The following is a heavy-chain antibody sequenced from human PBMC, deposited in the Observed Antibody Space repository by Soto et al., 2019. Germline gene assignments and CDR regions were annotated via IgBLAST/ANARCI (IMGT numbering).Heavy chain of an antibody. CDR3: ARIYGGNSQFFDL. V-gene: IGHV4-59*11. D-gene: IGHD4-17*01. J-gene: IGHJ2*01. Sequence: QVQLQESGPGLVKPSETLSLTCSVSGDAISRHYWSWIRQSPGKGLEWLGYFFHTGTALYNPSLKSRVSMSVDTSKNQFSLRLTSVIPADTAVYFCARIYGGNSQFFDLWGRGTLVTVSS. CDR2: FFHTGTA. CDR1: GDAISRHY.